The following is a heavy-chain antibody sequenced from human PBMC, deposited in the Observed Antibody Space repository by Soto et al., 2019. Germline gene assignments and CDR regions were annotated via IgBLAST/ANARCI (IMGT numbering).Heavy chain of an antibody. CDR1: GIRFTSSW. CDR2: INQDGGQK. Sequence: EVQLVESGGGLVQPGGSLRLSCAASGIRFTSSWMSWVRQAPGKGLEWVAHINQDGGQKYYVDSAKGRFTISRDNAKTSLYLQMNSLRAEDTAVFYCVSWADAADEDYFHHCGQGTLVTVSS. J-gene: IGHJ1*01. D-gene: IGHD3-16*01. V-gene: IGHV3-7*01. CDR3: VSWADAADEDYFHH.